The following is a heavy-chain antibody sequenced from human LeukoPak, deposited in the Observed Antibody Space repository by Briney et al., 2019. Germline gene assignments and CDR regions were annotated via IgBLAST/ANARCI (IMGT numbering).Heavy chain of an antibody. Sequence: PSGTLSLTCPVSGGSISSYYWSWIRRPPGKGLEWIGYIYYSGSTNYNPSLKSRVTISVDTSKKHFSLKLSSVTAADTAVYYCARGRRFDIWGQGTMVTVSS. CDR1: GGSISSYY. J-gene: IGHJ3*02. V-gene: IGHV4-59*08. CDR2: IYYSGST. CDR3: ARGRRFDI.